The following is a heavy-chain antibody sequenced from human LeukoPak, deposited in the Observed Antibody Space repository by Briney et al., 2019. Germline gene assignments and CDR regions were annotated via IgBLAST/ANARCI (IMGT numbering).Heavy chain of an antibody. D-gene: IGHD5-24*01. Sequence: GGSLRLSCAASGFTFSSYAMHWVRQAPGKGLEWVAVISYDGSNKYYADSVKGRFTISRDNSKNTLYLQMNSLRAEDTAVYYWSRDPQNGYKPHFDYWGQGTLVTVSS. J-gene: IGHJ4*02. CDR3: SRDPQNGYKPHFDY. V-gene: IGHV3-30-3*01. CDR2: ISYDGSNK. CDR1: GFTFSSYA.